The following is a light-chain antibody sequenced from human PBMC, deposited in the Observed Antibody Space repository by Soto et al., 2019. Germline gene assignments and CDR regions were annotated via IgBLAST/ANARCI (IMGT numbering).Light chain of an antibody. V-gene: IGKV1-8*01. Sequence: AIRMTQSPSSFSASTGDRVTITCRASQGISSYLAWYQQKPGKAPKLLIYAASTLQSGDPSRFSGSGSGTDFTLTISCLQSEDFATYYCLQYYSYPPEFGQGTKVEIK. J-gene: IGKJ1*01. CDR2: AAS. CDR1: QGISSY. CDR3: LQYYSYPPE.